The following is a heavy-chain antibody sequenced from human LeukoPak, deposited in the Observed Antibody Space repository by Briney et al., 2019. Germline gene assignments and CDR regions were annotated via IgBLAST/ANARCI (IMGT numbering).Heavy chain of an antibody. CDR3: ARVWGGYCSSTSCYGAFDI. D-gene: IGHD2-2*01. J-gene: IGHJ3*02. CDR1: GFTFDDYG. Sequence: GGSLRLSCAASGFTFDDYGMSWVRHAPGKGLEWVSGINWNGGSTGYAGSVKGRFTISRDNAKNSLYLQMNSLRAEDTALYYCARVWGGYCSSTSCYGAFDIWGQGTMVTVSS. CDR2: INWNGGST. V-gene: IGHV3-20*04.